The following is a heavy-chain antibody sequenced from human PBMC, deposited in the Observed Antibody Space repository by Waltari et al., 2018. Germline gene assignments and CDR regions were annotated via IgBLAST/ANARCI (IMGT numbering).Heavy chain of an antibody. CDR2: ISYDGSNK. D-gene: IGHD3-16*01. Sequence: VQLVESGGGVVQPGRSLSLSCAASGFTFSSYGMPWVRQAPGKGLEWVAVISYDGSNKYYADSVKGRFTISRDNSKNTLYLQMNSLRAEDTAVYYCAKDVYLGGSDYWGQGTLVTVSS. CDR1: GFTFSSYG. J-gene: IGHJ4*02. CDR3: AKDVYLGGSDY. V-gene: IGHV3-30*18.